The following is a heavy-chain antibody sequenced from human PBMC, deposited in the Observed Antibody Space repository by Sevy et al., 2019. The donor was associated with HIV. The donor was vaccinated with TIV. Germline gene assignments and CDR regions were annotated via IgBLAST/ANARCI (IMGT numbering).Heavy chain of an antibody. CDR3: ATTKDYYDSSGSPFDY. Sequence: ASVKVSCKVSGYTLSELSMHWVRLAPGKGLEWMGSFDPEDEETTYAQKFQGRVTMTEDTSTDTAYMELSSLRSEETAVYYCATTKDYYDSSGSPFDYWGQGTLVTVSS. CDR2: FDPEDEET. V-gene: IGHV1-24*01. D-gene: IGHD3-22*01. CDR1: GYTLSELS. J-gene: IGHJ4*02.